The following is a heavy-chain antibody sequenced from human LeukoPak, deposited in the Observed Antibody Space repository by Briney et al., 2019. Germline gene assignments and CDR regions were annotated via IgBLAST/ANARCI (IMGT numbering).Heavy chain of an antibody. CDR3: ARHLSSNWYNEKAFDY. CDR2: IYPDDSNT. V-gene: IGHV5-51*01. J-gene: IGHJ4*02. Sequence: GASLKISCKGSGYRFTNYWIGWVRQMPGKGLEWMGIIYPDDSNTRYSPSFQGQVTISADKSISTAYLQWSSLKASDTAMYYCARHLSSNWYNEKAFDYWGQGTLVTVSS. D-gene: IGHD6-13*01. CDR1: GYRFTNYW.